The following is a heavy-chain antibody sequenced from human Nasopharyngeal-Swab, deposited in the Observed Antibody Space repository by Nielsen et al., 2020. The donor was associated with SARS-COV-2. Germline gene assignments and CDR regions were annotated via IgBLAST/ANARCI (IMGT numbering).Heavy chain of an antibody. D-gene: IGHD1-7*01. CDR2: IIPILGIA. CDR1: GGTFSSYS. CDR3: ASAVIFGDWNYLWYYYYMDV. V-gene: IGHV1-69*10. J-gene: IGHJ6*03. Sequence: SVKVSCKASGGTFSSYSISWVRQAPPRGLEWLGWIIPILGIANYAPNFQGRVTITADKSTSTAYMELSSLRSEDTAVYYCASAVIFGDWNYLWYYYYMDVWGKGTTVTVSS.